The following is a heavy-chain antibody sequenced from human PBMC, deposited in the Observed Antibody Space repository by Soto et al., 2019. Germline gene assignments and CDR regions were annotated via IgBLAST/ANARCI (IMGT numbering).Heavy chain of an antibody. CDR3: AKSNSGYYYPTFDS. CDR1: GFIFSNHG. CDR2: ISQDGNNK. V-gene: IGHV3-30*18. D-gene: IGHD3-22*01. Sequence: QVQLVESGGGVVQPGRSLRLSCAASGFIFSNHGMHWVRQAPGKGLEWVAVISQDGNNKNYADSVRGRFTIARDNSNNTLYLQMNSLRTEDKSVYYCAKSNSGYYYPTFDSWGQGTLVTVSS. J-gene: IGHJ4*02.